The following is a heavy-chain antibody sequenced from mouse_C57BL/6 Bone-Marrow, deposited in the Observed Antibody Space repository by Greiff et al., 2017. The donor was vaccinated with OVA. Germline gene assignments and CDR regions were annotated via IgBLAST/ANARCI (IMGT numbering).Heavy chain of an antibody. CDR2: IYPRSGNT. Sequence: QVQLKESGAELARPGASVKLSCKASGYTFTSYGISWVKQRTGQGLEWIGEIYPRSGNTYYNEKFKGKATLTADKSSSTAYMELRSLTSEDSAVYFCAREGSKRFAYWGQGTLVTVSA. V-gene: IGHV1-81*01. J-gene: IGHJ3*01. CDR3: AREGSKRFAY. D-gene: IGHD1-1*01. CDR1: GYTFTSYG.